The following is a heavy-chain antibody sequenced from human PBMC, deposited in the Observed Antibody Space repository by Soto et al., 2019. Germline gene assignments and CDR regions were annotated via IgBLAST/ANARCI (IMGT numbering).Heavy chain of an antibody. V-gene: IGHV1-3*01. CDR2: INAGNGNT. CDR3: ASGSARLPLYDY. D-gene: IGHD6-6*01. CDR1: GYTFTSYA. Sequence: ASVKVSCKASGYTFTSYAMHWVRQAPGQRLEWMGWINAGNGNTKYSQKFQGRVTITRGTSASTAYMELSSLRSEDTAVYYCASGSARLPLYDYWGQGTLVTVSS. J-gene: IGHJ4*02.